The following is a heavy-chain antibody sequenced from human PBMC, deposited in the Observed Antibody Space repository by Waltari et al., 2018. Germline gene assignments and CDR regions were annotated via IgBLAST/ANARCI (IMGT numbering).Heavy chain of an antibody. Sequence: QVQLQESGPGLVKPSETLSLTCAVSGYSISSGYYWGWIRQPPGKGLAWIGSIYHSGSTYYNPSLKSRVTIAVDTSKNQFSLKLSSVTAADTAVYYCARGFGIAVAGFDYWGQGTLVTVSS. CDR2: IYHSGST. CDR1: GYSISSGYY. J-gene: IGHJ4*02. D-gene: IGHD6-19*01. V-gene: IGHV4-38-2*01. CDR3: ARGFGIAVAGFDY.